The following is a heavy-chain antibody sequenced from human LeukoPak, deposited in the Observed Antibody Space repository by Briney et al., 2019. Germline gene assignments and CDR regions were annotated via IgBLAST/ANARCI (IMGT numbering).Heavy chain of an antibody. CDR2: INHSGST. V-gene: IGHV4-34*01. J-gene: IGHJ4*02. CDR3: ARLLTGTNDY. Sequence: SETLSLTCAVYGGSFSGYYWSWIRQPPGKGLEWIGEINHSGSTNYNPSLKSRVTISVDTSKNQFSLKLSSVTAADTAVYCCARLLTGTNDYWGQGTLVTVSS. CDR1: GGSFSGYY. D-gene: IGHD1-20*01.